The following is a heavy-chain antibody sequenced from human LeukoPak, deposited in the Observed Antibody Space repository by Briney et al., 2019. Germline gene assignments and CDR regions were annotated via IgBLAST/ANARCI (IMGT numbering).Heavy chain of an antibody. CDR2: IYYSGST. J-gene: IGHJ5*02. CDR1: GGSISSYY. V-gene: IGHV4-59*08. CDR3: ARRYSSSWGETNWFDP. D-gene: IGHD6-13*01. Sequence: PSETLSLTCTVSGGSISSYYWSWIRQPPGKGLEWIGYIYYSGSTNYNPSLKSRVTISVDTSKNQFSLKLSSVTAADTAVYYCARRYSSSWGETNWFDPWGQGTLVTVSS.